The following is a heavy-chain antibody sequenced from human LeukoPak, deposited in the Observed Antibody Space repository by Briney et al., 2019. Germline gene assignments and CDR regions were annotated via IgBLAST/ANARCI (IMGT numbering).Heavy chain of an antibody. V-gene: IGHV4-59*08. CDR1: GGSISSYY. CDR3: ARAHNQQLGAFDI. Sequence: PSETLSLTCTVSGGSISSYYWSWIRQPPGKGLEWIGYIYYSGSTNYNPSLKSRVTISVDTSKNQFSLKLSSVTAADTAVYYCARAHNQQLGAFDIWGQGTMVTVSS. CDR2: IYYSGST. J-gene: IGHJ3*02. D-gene: IGHD6-13*01.